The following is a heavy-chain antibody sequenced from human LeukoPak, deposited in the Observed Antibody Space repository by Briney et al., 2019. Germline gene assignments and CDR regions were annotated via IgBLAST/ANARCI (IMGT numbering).Heavy chain of an antibody. D-gene: IGHD6-6*01. V-gene: IGHV1-2*02. CDR1: GYPFTGYY. J-gene: IGHJ4*02. CDR2: INPNGGDT. Sequence: ASVKVSCKASGYPFTGYYIHWVRQAPGQGLEWMGWINPNGGDTNYAQNFQGRVTMTGDTSISTAYMELSSLRSDDTALYYCARSGSIPSSATFDSWGQGTLVTVSS. CDR3: ARSGSIPSSATFDS.